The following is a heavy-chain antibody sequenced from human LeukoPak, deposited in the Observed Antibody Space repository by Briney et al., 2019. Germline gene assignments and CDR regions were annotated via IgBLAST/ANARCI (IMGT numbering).Heavy chain of an antibody. CDR3: ASRDGYNYPYDY. J-gene: IGHJ4*02. Sequence: SETLSLTCAVYGGSFSGYYWSWVRQPPGKGLEWIGEINHSGSTNYNPSLKSRVTISVDTSKNQFSLKLSSVTAADTAVYYCASRDGYNYPYDYWGQGTLVTVSS. CDR2: INHSGST. D-gene: IGHD5-12*01. CDR1: GGSFSGYY. V-gene: IGHV4-34*01.